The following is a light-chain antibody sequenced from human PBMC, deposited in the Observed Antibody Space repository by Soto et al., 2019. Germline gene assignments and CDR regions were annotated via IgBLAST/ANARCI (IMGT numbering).Light chain of an antibody. CDR3: QRYNNWPYT. CDR2: DAS. Sequence: EIEMTQSPATLSVSPGERATLSCRASQSVSSNLAWYQQKPGQAPRLLIYDASTRATGIPVRFSGRGSGTEFALSISGLQSEDFAGYYCQRYNNWPYTCGQGTKLEIK. J-gene: IGKJ2*01. V-gene: IGKV3-15*01. CDR1: QSVSSN.